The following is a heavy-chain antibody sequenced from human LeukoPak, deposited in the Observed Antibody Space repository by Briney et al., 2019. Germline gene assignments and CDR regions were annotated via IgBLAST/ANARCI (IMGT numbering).Heavy chain of an antibody. CDR3: AKVNGDYGYNWFDP. V-gene: IGHV3-23*01. J-gene: IGHJ5*02. CDR2: ISGSGGST. CDR1: GFTFSSYE. D-gene: IGHD4-17*01. Sequence: PGGSLRLSCAASGFTFSSYEMNWVRQAPGKGLEWVSAISGSGGSTYYADSVKGRFTISRDNSKNTLYLQMNSLRAEDTAVYYCAKVNGDYGYNWFDPWGQGTLVTVSS.